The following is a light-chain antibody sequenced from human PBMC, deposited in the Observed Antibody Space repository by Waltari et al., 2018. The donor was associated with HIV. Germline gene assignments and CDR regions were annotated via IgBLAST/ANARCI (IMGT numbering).Light chain of an antibody. Sequence: QSALTQFASVSGSPGQSITISCTGTSSDVGNYNPVSWYQQHPGKAPKLMIYEGSKRPAGVSNRFSGSNAGNTASLTSSGLQAEDEADYYCCSYANSSTVFGGGTKVTVL. CDR1: SSDVGNYNP. CDR2: EGS. V-gene: IGLV2-23*01. J-gene: IGLJ2*01. CDR3: CSYANSSTV.